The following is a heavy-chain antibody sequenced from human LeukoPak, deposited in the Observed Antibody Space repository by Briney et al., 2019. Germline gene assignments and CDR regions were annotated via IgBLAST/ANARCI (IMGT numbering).Heavy chain of an antibody. CDR1: GFTFSSYD. CDR3: ARGGPYSSGWYPIDY. D-gene: IGHD6-19*01. V-gene: IGHV3-13*01. J-gene: IGHJ4*02. Sequence: GGSLRLSCAASGFTFSSYDMPWVRQATGKGLEWVSAIGTAGDTYYPGSVKGRFTISRENAKNSLYLQMNSLRAGDTAVYYCARGGPYSSGWYPIDYWGQGTLVTVSS. CDR2: IGTAGDT.